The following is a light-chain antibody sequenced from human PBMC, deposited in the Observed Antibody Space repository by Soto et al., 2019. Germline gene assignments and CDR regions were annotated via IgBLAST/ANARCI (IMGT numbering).Light chain of an antibody. J-gene: IGKJ1*01. CDR3: QQRYSWLRA. Sequence: IHLTQSPSSLSASVGDRVTITCRASQGIRTYLAWYQQKPGKAPKLLIYSASTLQSGVPSRFSGSGSGTDFTLTISSLESDDFAIYYCQQRYSWLRAFGPGTKVEVK. CDR2: SAS. CDR1: QGIRTY. V-gene: IGKV1-9*01.